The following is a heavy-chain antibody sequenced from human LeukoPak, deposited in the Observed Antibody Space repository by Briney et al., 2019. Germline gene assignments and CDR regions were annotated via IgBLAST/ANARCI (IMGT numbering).Heavy chain of an antibody. CDR2: FSGSGGST. Sequence: GGSLRLSCAASGFTFSSYAMSWVRQAPGKGLEWVSPFSGSGGSTYYADSVKGRFTISRDNSKNTLYLQMNSLRAEDTAVYYCAKARYCSGGSCLFDYWGQGTLVTVSS. J-gene: IGHJ4*02. D-gene: IGHD2-15*01. CDR3: AKARYCSGGSCLFDY. CDR1: GFTFSSYA. V-gene: IGHV3-23*01.